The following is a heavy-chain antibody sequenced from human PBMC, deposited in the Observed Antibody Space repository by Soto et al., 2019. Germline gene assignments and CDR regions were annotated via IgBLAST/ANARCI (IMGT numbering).Heavy chain of an antibody. CDR2: IKQEGSEK. Sequence: GGPRRLSCAASEFPFSRGWMSWVRPAPGKGLEWLANIKQEGSEKYYVDSVKGRFTISRDNAKNSLYLQMNSLRAEDTAVYYCARDGSSYAHWGQGTLVTVSS. D-gene: IGHD5-18*01. V-gene: IGHV3-7*05. CDR3: ARDGSSYAH. CDR1: EFPFSRGW. J-gene: IGHJ4*02.